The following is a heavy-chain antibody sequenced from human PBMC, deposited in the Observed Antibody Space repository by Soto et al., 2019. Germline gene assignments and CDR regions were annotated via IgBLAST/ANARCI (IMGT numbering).Heavy chain of an antibody. J-gene: IGHJ4*02. V-gene: IGHV3-23*01. CDR2: ISGSGGST. CDR1: GFTFSSYA. CDR3: AKESIQYGDFDY. Sequence: AGGSLRLSCAASGFTFSSYAMSWVRQAPGKGLEWVSAISGSGGSTYCADSVKGRFTISRDNSKNTLYLQMNSLRAEDTAVYYCAKESIQYGDFDYWGQGTLVTVSS. D-gene: IGHD4-17*01.